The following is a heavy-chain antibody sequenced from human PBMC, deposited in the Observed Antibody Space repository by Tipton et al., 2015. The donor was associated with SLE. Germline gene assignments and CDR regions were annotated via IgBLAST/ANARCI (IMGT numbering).Heavy chain of an antibody. V-gene: IGHV4-61*02. CDR3: VEGHTAMVIFDS. CDR1: GGSISLGSYY. J-gene: IGHJ4*02. D-gene: IGHD5-18*01. CDR2: IYSTGGT. Sequence: TLSLTCTVSGGSISLGSYYWNWIRQPAGKGLEWIGRIYSTGGTNYNPSLKSRVTISVDLSKNHFSLQLDTVTAADTAVYYCVEGHTAMVIFDSWGQGTLVTVSS.